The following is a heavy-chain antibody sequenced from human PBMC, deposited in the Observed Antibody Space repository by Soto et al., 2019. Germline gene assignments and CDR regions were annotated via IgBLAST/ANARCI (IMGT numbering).Heavy chain of an antibody. CDR1: GFTFSIFT. V-gene: IGHV3-48*02. J-gene: IGHJ4*02. CDR2: ITGSGSPI. D-gene: IGHD3-22*01. Sequence: QLVESGGALVQPGGSLRLSCVASGFTFSIFTLTWVRQAPGKGLEWIAYITGSGSPIYYADSVKGRFTISRDNARNYVYLQMDRLRDEDTAVYYCARGVGTGFYPYFDYWGQGTLVTVSS. CDR3: ARGVGTGFYPYFDY.